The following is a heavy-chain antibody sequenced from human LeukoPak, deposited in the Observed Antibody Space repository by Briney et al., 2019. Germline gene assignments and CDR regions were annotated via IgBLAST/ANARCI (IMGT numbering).Heavy chain of an antibody. Sequence: VASVKVSCKASGYTFTGYYMHWVRQAPGQGLEWMGWINPNSGGTNYAQKFQGRVTMTRDTSISTAYMELSRLRSDDTAVYYCARGRAAMVRGDYYYYMDVWGKGTTVTVSS. D-gene: IGHD5-18*01. V-gene: IGHV1-2*02. CDR1: GYTFTGYY. CDR2: INPNSGGT. J-gene: IGHJ6*03. CDR3: ARGRAAMVRGDYYYYMDV.